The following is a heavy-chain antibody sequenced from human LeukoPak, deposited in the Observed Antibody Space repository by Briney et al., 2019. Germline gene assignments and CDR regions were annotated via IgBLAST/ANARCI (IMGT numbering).Heavy chain of an antibody. V-gene: IGHV4-59*01. CDR2: IFYSGST. J-gene: IGHJ5*01. CDR1: GDSIGSYY. CDR3: ARGRARDGSFPWLDS. Sequence: ASETLSLTCSVSGDSIGSYYWTWIRQSAGKGLEWIGYIFYSGSTNYSPSLKSRVTISVDTSNNQFSLQLRSVTAADTAIYYCARGRARDGSFPWLDSWGQGTLVTVSS. D-gene: IGHD3-10*01.